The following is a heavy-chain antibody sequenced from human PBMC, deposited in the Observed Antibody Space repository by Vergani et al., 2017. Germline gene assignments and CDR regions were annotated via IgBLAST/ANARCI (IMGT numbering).Heavy chain of an antibody. V-gene: IGHV3-20*01. J-gene: IGHJ6*04. CDR2: ISYNGLDV. CDR3: SRGALYSFYYGMDV. CDR1: DFKFDQFG. Sequence: EVELLDSGGKVVRPGGSLRLSCVASDFKFDQFGMMWVRQSPGKGPEWVAGISYNGLDVGYSESVEGRFTISRDNSKNSLFLQMNNVRAEDTASYHCSRGALYSFYYGMDVWGKGTTVKVSS. D-gene: IGHD3-10*02.